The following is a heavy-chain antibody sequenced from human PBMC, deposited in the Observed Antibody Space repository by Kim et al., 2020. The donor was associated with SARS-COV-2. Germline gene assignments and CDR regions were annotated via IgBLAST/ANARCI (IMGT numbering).Heavy chain of an antibody. D-gene: IGHD6-13*01. J-gene: IGHJ4*02. Sequence: GSTYYNPSLKGRVTKSVDTSKNQFSLRLSAVTAADTAVYYCARLGAAAGTWGQGTLVTVSS. V-gene: IGHV4-39*01. CDR3: ARLGAAAGT. CDR2: GST.